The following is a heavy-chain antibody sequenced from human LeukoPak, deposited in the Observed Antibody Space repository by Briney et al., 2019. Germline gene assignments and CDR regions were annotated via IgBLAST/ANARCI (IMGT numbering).Heavy chain of an antibody. Sequence: PGGSLRLSCAASGFTFSSYAMSWVRQAPGKGLEWVSAISGSGGSTCYADSVKGRFTISRDNSKNTLYLQMNGLRAEDTAVYYCAKDGRSDLGDHHEYFDYWGQGTLVTVSS. CDR1: GFTFSSYA. CDR3: AKDGRSDLGDHHEYFDY. CDR2: ISGSGGST. V-gene: IGHV3-23*01. J-gene: IGHJ4*02. D-gene: IGHD4-17*01.